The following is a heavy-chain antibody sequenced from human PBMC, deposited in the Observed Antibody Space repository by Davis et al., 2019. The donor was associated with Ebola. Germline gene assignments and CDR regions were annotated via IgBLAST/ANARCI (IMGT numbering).Heavy chain of an antibody. J-gene: IGHJ4*02. CDR2: VHGGNGNT. D-gene: IGHD6-19*01. Sequence: AASVKVSCKASGYTFTTYAMHWVCQAPGQRLEWMGWVHGGNGNTKYSQRFQGRVTITTDTSASTVYLDLTSLRSDDTAVFYCARASFGYNSGWYADYWGPGSLVTVSS. V-gene: IGHV1-3*01. CDR3: ARASFGYNSGWYADY. CDR1: GYTFTTYA.